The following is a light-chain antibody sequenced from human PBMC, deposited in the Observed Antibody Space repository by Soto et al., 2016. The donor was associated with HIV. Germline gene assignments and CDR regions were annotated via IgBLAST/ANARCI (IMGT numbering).Light chain of an antibody. CDR2: DDS. CDR3: QVWHSDGDNFV. CDR1: NIGTKS. J-gene: IGLJ1*01. V-gene: IGLV3-21*03. Sequence: SYELTQPPSVSVAPGKTATITCGGNNIGTKSVHWYQQKPGQAPMLVVYDDSDRPSGIPERLSGSNSGSAATLTISRVEAGDEADYYCQVWHSDGDNFVFGPGTQVTVL.